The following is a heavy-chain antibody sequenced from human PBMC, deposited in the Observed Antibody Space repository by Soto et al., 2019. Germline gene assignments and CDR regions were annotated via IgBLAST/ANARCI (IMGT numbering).Heavy chain of an antibody. J-gene: IGHJ4*02. CDR2: ISYDGSNK. V-gene: IGHV3-30-3*01. D-gene: IGHD3-22*01. CDR3: AVGGLPYYYDSSGYLVDY. CDR1: GFTFSRYA. Sequence: PGGSLRLSCAASGFTFSRYAMHWVRQAPGKGLEWVAVISYDGSNKYYADSVKGRFTISRDNSKNTLYLQMNSLRAEDTAVYYCAVGGLPYYYDSSGYLVDYWGQGT.